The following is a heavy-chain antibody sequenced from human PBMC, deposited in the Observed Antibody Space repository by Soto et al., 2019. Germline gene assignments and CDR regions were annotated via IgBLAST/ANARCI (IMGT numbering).Heavy chain of an antibody. J-gene: IGHJ1*01. CDR2: INAGNGNT. D-gene: IGHD3-22*01. V-gene: IGHV1-3*01. CDR1: GYTFTSYA. CDR3: AREADYYDSSGYYFSEYFQH. Sequence: SVKVSCKASGYTFTSYAMHWVRQAPGQRLEWMGWINAGNGNTKYSQKFQGRVTITRDTSASTAYMELSSLRSEDTAVYYCAREADYYDSSGYYFSEYFQHWGQGTLVTVSS.